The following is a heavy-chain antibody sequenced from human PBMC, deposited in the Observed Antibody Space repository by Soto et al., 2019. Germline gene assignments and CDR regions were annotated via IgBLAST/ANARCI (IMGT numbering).Heavy chain of an antibody. CDR1: GFTFSVFA. CDR2: ISGRGENT. V-gene: IGHV3-23*01. Sequence: EEQLLESGGGLVQRGGSLRLSCAASGFTFSVFAMSWVRQDPGKGLELVSTISGRGENTYYADSVKGRFTISRDNSKNTLNLQMNSLRGEDTAVYYCAKDRGTGDYGVNAVELWGQGTMVTVSS. CDR3: AKDRGTGDYGVNAVEL. D-gene: IGHD7-27*01. J-gene: IGHJ3*01.